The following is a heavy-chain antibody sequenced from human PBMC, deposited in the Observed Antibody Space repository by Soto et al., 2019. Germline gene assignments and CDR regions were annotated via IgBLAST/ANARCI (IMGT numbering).Heavy chain of an antibody. J-gene: IGHJ5*02. CDR2: ITAYNGNT. CDR3: ARDFREDIVVVPAAMWIWFDP. V-gene: IGHV1-18*01. Sequence: ASVKVSCKASGYTFTSYGISWVRQAPGQVLEWMGWITAYNGNTNYAQKLQGRVTMTTDTSTSTAYMELRSLRSDDTAVYYCARDFREDIVVVPAAMWIWFDPWGQGTLVPVSS. CDR1: GYTFTSYG. D-gene: IGHD2-2*01.